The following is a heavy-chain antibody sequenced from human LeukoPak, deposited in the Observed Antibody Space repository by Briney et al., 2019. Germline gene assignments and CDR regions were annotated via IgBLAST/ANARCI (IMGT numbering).Heavy chain of an antibody. Sequence: GGSLRLSCVGSGFTFSRYWLNWVRQAPGKGLEWVANMNQDGSEIYYLDSVKGRFTISRDNAKNSVYLQMNSLRAEDTAVYYCARGKYQLLSYWFDPWGQGTLVTVSS. CDR2: MNQDGSEI. J-gene: IGHJ5*02. D-gene: IGHD2-2*01. V-gene: IGHV3-7*01. CDR1: GFTFSRYW. CDR3: ARGKYQLLSYWFDP.